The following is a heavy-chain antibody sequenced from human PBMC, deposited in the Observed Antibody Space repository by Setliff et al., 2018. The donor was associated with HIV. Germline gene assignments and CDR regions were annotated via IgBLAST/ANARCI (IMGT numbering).Heavy chain of an antibody. Sequence: SETLSLTCAVYGGSLSGYYWVWIRQPPGQELEWIGSFYYSGSTYYNLSLKSRVTISLDTSKNQFSLKLSSVTAADTAVYYCVAKKSGDYPFNWGQGTLVTVSS. CDR1: GGSLSGYY. CDR3: VAKKSGDYPFN. CDR2: FYYSGST. D-gene: IGHD4-17*01. J-gene: IGHJ4*02. V-gene: IGHV4-34*01.